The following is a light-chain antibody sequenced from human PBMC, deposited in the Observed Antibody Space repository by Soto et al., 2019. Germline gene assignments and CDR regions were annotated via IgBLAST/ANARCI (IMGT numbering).Light chain of an antibody. CDR1: SSDVGSYHY. CDR2: EVN. Sequence: QSVLTQPTSASGSPGQSVTISCTGTSSDVGSYHYVSWYQQHPGKVPKLIIYEVNKRPSGVPDRFSGSKSGNTASLPVSGLQAEDEADYYCSSYAGSTNFFGGSTKLTVL. J-gene: IGLJ2*01. CDR3: SSYAGSTNF. V-gene: IGLV2-8*01.